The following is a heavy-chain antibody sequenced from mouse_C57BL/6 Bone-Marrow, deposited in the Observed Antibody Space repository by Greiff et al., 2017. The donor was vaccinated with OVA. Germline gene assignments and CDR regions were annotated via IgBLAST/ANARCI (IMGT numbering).Heavy chain of an antibody. Sequence: QVQLQQPGAELVKPGASVKLSCTASGYTFTSYWMHWVKQRPGQGLEWIGMIHPNSGSTNYNEKFKSKATLTVDKSSSTAYMQLSSLTSEDSAVYYGARGNFYYYGSSSAWFAYWGQGTLVTVSA. CDR2: IHPNSGST. D-gene: IGHD1-1*01. CDR1: GYTFTSYW. J-gene: IGHJ3*01. CDR3: ARGNFYYYGSSSAWFAY. V-gene: IGHV1-64*01.